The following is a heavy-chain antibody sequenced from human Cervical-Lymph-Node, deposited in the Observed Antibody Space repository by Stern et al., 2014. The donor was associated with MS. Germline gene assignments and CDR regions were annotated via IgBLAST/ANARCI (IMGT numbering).Heavy chain of an antibody. D-gene: IGHD2-2*01. Sequence: VQLLESGAEVKKPGASVKVSCTASGYTFTNHYMHWVRQAPGQGLEWMGIINPSGDRTNYAQKFQGRVTVTTDTSTSTVYMELSSLRSEDTAVYYCAREGADCRSTTCPMYYFDYWGQGTLVTVYS. CDR1: GYTFTNHY. CDR2: INPSGDRT. V-gene: IGHV1-46*01. CDR3: AREGADCRSTTCPMYYFDY. J-gene: IGHJ4*02.